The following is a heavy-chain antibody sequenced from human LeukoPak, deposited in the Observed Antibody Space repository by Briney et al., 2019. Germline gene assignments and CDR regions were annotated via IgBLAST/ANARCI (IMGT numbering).Heavy chain of an antibody. V-gene: IGHV4-38-2*01. Sequence: SETLSLTCAVSGYSISSGYYWGWIRQPPGKGLEWIGSIHHSGSTYYNPSLKSRVTISVDTSKNQFSLKLSSVTAADTAVYYCARGTAMVYYYYMDVWGKGTTVTVSS. CDR3: ARGTAMVYYYYMDV. J-gene: IGHJ6*03. CDR2: IHHSGST. D-gene: IGHD5-18*01. CDR1: GYSISSGYY.